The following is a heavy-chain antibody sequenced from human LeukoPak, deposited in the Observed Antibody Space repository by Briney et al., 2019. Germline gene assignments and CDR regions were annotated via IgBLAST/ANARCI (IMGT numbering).Heavy chain of an antibody. CDR3: ARDSPDYGDYTNFDY. CDR2: IKQDGSEK. CDR1: GFTFSSYW. D-gene: IGHD4-17*01. Sequence: PGGSLRLSCAASGFTFSSYWMSWVRQAPGKGLEWVANIKQDGSEKYYVDSVKGRFTISRDNAKNSLYPQMNSLRAEDTAVYYCARDSPDYGDYTNFDYWGQGTLVTVSS. V-gene: IGHV3-7*01. J-gene: IGHJ4*02.